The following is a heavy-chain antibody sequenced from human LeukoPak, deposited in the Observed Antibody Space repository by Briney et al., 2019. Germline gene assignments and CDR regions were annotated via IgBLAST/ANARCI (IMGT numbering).Heavy chain of an antibody. CDR2: ISSDESST. J-gene: IGHJ4*02. CDR1: GFTFSNYW. D-gene: IGHD3-22*01. V-gene: IGHV3-74*01. CDR3: ARGVDYYDSSGTIDY. Sequence: PGGSLRLSCAASGFTFSNYWMHWVRHAPGKGLVWVSRISSDESSTTYADSVKGRFTISRDNSKNTLYLQMNSLRAEDTAVYYCARGVDYYDSSGTIDYWGQGTLVTVSS.